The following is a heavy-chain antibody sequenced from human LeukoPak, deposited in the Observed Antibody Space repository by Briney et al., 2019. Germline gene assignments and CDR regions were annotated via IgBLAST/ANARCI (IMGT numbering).Heavy chain of an antibody. J-gene: IGHJ4*02. D-gene: IGHD5-18*01. CDR1: GGTFSSYA. CDR3: ARDLMDTAMWEFDY. V-gene: IGHV1-69*05. Sequence: SVKVSCKASGGTFSSYAISWVRQAPGQGLEWMGGIIPIFGTANYAQKFQGRVTITTDESTSTAYMELSRLRSDDTAVYYCARDLMDTAMWEFDYWGQGTLVTVSS. CDR2: IIPIFGTA.